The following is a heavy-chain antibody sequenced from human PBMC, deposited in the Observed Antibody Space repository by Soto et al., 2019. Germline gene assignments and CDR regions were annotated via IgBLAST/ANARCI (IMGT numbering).Heavy chain of an antibody. CDR3: SRDFRTNIVLMVRDRDYYYYGMDV. J-gene: IGHJ6*02. V-gene: IGHV3-48*02. CDR1: GFTFSSYS. Sequence: GGSLRLSCAASGFTFSSYSMNWVRQAPGKGLEWVSYISSSSSTIYYADSVKGRFTISRDNAKNSLYLQMNSLRDEDTAVYYCSRDFRTNIVLMVRDRDYYYYGMDVWGQGTTVTVSS. D-gene: IGHD2-8*01. CDR2: ISSSSSTI.